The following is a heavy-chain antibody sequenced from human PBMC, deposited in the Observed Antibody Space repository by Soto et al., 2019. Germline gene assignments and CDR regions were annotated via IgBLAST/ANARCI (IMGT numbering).Heavy chain of an antibody. CDR3: ARGSWFGELSKLNLDY. Sequence: GGSLRLSCAASGFTFTSYAIHWVRQAPGKGLEWVALISSDGSNKYYADSVEGRFTISRDNSKNTLSLQMNSLRAEDTAVYHCARGSWFGELSKLNLDYWGQGTLVTVSS. D-gene: IGHD3-10*01. J-gene: IGHJ4*02. CDR2: ISSDGSNK. V-gene: IGHV3-30*04. CDR1: GFTFTSYA.